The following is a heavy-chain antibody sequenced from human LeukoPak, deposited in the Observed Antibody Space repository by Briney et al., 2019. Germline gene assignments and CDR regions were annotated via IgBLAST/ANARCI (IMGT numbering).Heavy chain of an antibody. CDR2: IYSGGRT. D-gene: IGHD4-17*01. CDR3: ARDRAGDGGHFDY. Sequence: PGGSLRLSCAASGSTVSNNYMNWVRQAPGKGLEWVSLIYSGGRTYYADSVKGRFTIFRDDSKNTLYLQMNSLRDEDTAVYYCARDRAGDGGHFDYWGQGTLVTVSS. J-gene: IGHJ4*02. V-gene: IGHV3-66*01. CDR1: GSTVSNNY.